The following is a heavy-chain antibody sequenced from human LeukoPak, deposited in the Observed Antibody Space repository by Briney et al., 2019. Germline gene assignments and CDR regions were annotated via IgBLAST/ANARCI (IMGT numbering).Heavy chain of an antibody. CDR3: ARTELVRGNWFDP. V-gene: IGHV4-59*01. D-gene: IGHD6-13*01. Sequence: SETLSLTCTVSDGSITNYDWSWVRQPPGKGLEFIGHVHYSGTADYNPSLKSRVTISIDTSKKHFFLKLKSVTAADTAVYYCARTELVRGNWFDPWGQGTLVTVSS. CDR1: DGSITNYD. J-gene: IGHJ5*02. CDR2: VHYSGTA.